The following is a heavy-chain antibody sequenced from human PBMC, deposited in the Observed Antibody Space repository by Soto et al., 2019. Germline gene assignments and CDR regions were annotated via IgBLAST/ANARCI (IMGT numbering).Heavy chain of an antibody. Sequence: GGSLRLSCVASGFTFSSYSMNWVRQAPGKGLEWVSSISSSSSYIYYADSVKGRFTISRDNAKNSLYLQMNSLRAEDTAVYYCARGRYSSSLYYYYGMDVWGQGTTVTVSS. V-gene: IGHV3-21*01. CDR1: GFTFSSYS. J-gene: IGHJ6*02. D-gene: IGHD6-6*01. CDR2: ISSSSSYI. CDR3: ARGRYSSSLYYYYGMDV.